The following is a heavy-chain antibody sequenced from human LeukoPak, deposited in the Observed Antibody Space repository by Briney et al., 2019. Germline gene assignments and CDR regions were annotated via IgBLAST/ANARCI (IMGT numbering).Heavy chain of an antibody. J-gene: IGHJ4*02. CDR2: ISSSGDNT. V-gene: IGHV3-23*01. D-gene: IGHD4-17*01. CDR3: ARERRDFGDPLDY. Sequence: GGSLRLSCAASGFTFSSYAMAWVRQAAGKGLEWGSAISSSGDNTYYADSVKGRFTISRDNSKNTLYLQLNSLRAGDTALYYCARERRDFGDPLDYWGQGTLVTVSS. CDR1: GFTFSSYA.